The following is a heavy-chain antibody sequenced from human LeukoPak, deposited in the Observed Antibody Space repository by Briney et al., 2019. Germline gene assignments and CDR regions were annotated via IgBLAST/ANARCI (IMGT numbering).Heavy chain of an antibody. J-gene: IGHJ3*02. Sequence: GASVKVSCKASGGTFSSYGISWVRQAPGQGLEWMGWISAYNGNTNYAQKLQGRVTMTTDTSTSTAYMELRSLRSDDTAVYYCARDRLLRYFDYSRGGPPDDAFDIWGQGTMVTVSS. D-gene: IGHD3-9*01. CDR1: GGTFSSYG. CDR3: ARDRLLRYFDYSRGGPPDDAFDI. CDR2: ISAYNGNT. V-gene: IGHV1-18*01.